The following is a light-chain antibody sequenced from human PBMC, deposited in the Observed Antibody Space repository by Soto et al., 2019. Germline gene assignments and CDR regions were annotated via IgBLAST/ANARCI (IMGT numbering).Light chain of an antibody. CDR3: QQASSFPLT. CDR2: GAS. CDR1: QLISSW. J-gene: IGKJ4*01. V-gene: IGKV1-12*01. Sequence: IQMTQSPSSVSASVGDSVTITCRASQLISSWLAWYQVKPGKAPKLLIYGASNRESGVPSRFSGSESGTLFTLTINSLKPEDFATYYCQQASSFPLTFGGGTEVEV.